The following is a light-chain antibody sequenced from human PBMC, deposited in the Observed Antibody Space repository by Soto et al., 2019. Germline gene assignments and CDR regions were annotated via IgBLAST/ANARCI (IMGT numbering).Light chain of an antibody. CDR2: GAS. CDR1: QSVSSS. V-gene: IGKV3-15*01. CDR3: QQYNNWPPYT. Sequence: EIVMTQSPGTLSVSPGERATLSCRASQSVSSSLAWYQQRPGQAPRLLIYGASTRATGVPARFSGSVSGKEFTSTITNPASQDFAVYYCQQYNNWPPYTFGQGTKLQIK. J-gene: IGKJ2*01.